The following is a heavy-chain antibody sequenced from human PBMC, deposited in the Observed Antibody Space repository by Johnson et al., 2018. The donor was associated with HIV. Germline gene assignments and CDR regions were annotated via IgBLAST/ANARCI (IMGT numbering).Heavy chain of an antibody. CDR1: RFTFSNYA. V-gene: IGHV3-30*03. CDR3: ARGAFLKVYVSDDAFDI. CDR2: ISYDGSNK. Sequence: QMQLVESGGGVVQPGKSLRLSCSATRFTFSNYAMNWVRQAPGKGLEWMAIISYDGSNKNYADSVKGRFTISRDNSKNTLYLQLNNLQAEDTAVYYCARGAFLKVYVSDDAFDIWGQGTMVTVSS. J-gene: IGHJ3*02. D-gene: IGHD2-8*01.